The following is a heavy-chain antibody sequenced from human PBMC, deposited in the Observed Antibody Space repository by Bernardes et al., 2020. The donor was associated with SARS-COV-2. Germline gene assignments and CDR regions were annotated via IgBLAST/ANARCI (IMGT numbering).Heavy chain of an antibody. D-gene: IGHD3-10*01. Sequence: SVKVPCKASGGTFSSYAISWVRQAPGQGLEWMGRIIPILGIANYAQKFQGRVTITADKSTSTAYMELSSLRSEDTAVYYCARTLVRGVISYYYYGMDVWGQGTTVTVSS. J-gene: IGHJ6*02. CDR3: ARTLVRGVISYYYYGMDV. CDR2: IIPILGIA. V-gene: IGHV1-69*04. CDR1: GGTFSSYA.